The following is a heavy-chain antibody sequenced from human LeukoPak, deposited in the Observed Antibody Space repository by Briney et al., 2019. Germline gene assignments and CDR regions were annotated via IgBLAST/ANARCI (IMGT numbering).Heavy chain of an antibody. D-gene: IGHD3-3*01. CDR2: ISGSGGST. Sequence: GGSLRLSCAASGFTFSSYAKSWVRQAPGKWLEWVSAISGSGGSTYYADSVKGRFTISRDNSKNTLYLQMNSLRAEDTAVYYCAKDQVGFWSGYAYWGQGTLVTVSS. V-gene: IGHV3-23*01. CDR1: GFTFSSYA. CDR3: AKDQVGFWSGYAY. J-gene: IGHJ4*02.